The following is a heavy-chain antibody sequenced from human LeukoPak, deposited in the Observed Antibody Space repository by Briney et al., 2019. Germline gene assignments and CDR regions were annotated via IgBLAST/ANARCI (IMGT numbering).Heavy chain of an antibody. Sequence: ASVKVSCKASGGTFSSYAISWVRQAPGQGLEWMGGIIPISGTANYAQKFQGRVTITTDESTSTAYMELSSLRSEDTAVYYCARSLAPMIVVAQEAFDIWGQGTMVTVSS. CDR1: GGTFSSYA. J-gene: IGHJ3*02. V-gene: IGHV1-69*05. D-gene: IGHD3-22*01. CDR3: ARSLAPMIVVAQEAFDI. CDR2: IIPISGTA.